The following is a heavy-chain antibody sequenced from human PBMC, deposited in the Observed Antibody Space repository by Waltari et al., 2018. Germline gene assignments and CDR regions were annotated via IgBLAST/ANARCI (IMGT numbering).Heavy chain of an antibody. CDR2: ISSSSSTI. V-gene: IGHV3-48*01. CDR1: GFTFSSYS. CDR3: ARDGVVVPAAIPHYYYGMDV. Sequence: EVQLVESGGGLVQPGGSLRLSCAASGFTFSSYSMNWVRQAPGKGLEWVSYISSSSSTIYYADSVKGRFTISRDNAKNSLYLQMNSLRAEDTAVYYCARDGVVVPAAIPHYYYGMDVWGQGTTVTVSS. J-gene: IGHJ6*02. D-gene: IGHD2-2*02.